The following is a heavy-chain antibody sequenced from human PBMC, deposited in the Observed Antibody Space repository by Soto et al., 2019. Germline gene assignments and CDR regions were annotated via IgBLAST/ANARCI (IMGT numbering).Heavy chain of an antibody. J-gene: IGHJ4*02. CDR3: ARGYRISMVILTTNYFDS. CDR2: IHHGGST. CDR1: GWPFGGFD. V-gene: IGHV4-34*01. Sequence: DALSLTCAVNGWPFGGFDWTWIRPSPGKGLEWIGEIHHGGSTNYNPSLKSRVTMSLDTSKNQFSLKLTSVTAADTAVYYCARGYRISMVILTTNYFDSWGQGTPVTVSS. D-gene: IGHD3-10*01.